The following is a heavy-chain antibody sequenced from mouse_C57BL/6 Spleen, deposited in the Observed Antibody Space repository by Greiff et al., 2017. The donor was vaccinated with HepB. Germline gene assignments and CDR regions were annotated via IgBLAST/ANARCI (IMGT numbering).Heavy chain of an antibody. D-gene: IGHD2-4*01. Sequence: QVQLQQPGTELVKPGASVKLSCKASGYTFTSYWMHWVKQRPGQGLEWIGNINPSNGGTNYNEKFKSKATLTVDKSSNTAYMQLSSLTSEDAAVYYCAGAEYDYDVGGYAMDYWGQGTSVTVSS. J-gene: IGHJ4*01. CDR3: AGAEYDYDVGGYAMDY. CDR2: INPSNGGT. CDR1: GYTFTSYW. V-gene: IGHV1-53*01.